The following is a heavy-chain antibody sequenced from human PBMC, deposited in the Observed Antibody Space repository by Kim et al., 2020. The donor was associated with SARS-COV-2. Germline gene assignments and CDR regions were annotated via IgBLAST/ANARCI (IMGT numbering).Heavy chain of an antibody. CDR1: GFTFSSYG. CDR3: AKDPQVPELLWVGELTFYGMDV. Sequence: GGSLRLSCAASGFTFSSYGMHWVRQAPGKGLEWVAVISYDGSNKYYADSVKGRFTISRDNSKNTLYLQMNSMRAEDTAVYYCAKDPQVPELLWVGELTFYGMDVWGQGTTVTVSS. CDR2: ISYDGSNK. J-gene: IGHJ6*02. D-gene: IGHD3-10*01. V-gene: IGHV3-30*18.